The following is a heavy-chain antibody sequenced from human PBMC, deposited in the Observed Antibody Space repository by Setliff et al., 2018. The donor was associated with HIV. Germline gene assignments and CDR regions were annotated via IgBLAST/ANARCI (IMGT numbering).Heavy chain of an antibody. V-gene: IGHV3-33*08. CDR1: GFTFSDYS. CDR3: ARDDSYVGFDL. CDR2: IWYDGSNE. Sequence: PGGSLRLSCAASGFTFSDYSMNWVRQAPGKGLEWVAVIWYDGSNENYAGSVRGRFTISRDNAKNTLYLQMNSLRAEDTAVYYCARDDSYVGFDLWGRGTLVTVSS. D-gene: IGHD3-16*01. J-gene: IGHJ2*01.